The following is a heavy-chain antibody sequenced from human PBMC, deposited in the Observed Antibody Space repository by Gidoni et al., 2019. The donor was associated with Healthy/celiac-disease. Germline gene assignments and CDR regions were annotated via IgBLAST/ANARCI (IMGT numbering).Heavy chain of an antibody. CDR1: GYTFTSYY. J-gene: IGHJ6*02. V-gene: IGHV1-46*01. D-gene: IGHD3-10*01. CDR2: INPSGGST. CDR3: ASNSIWFGELLPPKWSYYYYGMDV. Sequence: QVQLVQSGAEVKKPGASVKVSCKASGYTFTSYYMHWVRQAPGQGLEWMGIINPSGGSTSYAQKFQGRVTMTRDTSTSTVYMELSSLRSEDTAVYYCASNSIWFGELLPPKWSYYYYGMDVWGQGTTVTVSS.